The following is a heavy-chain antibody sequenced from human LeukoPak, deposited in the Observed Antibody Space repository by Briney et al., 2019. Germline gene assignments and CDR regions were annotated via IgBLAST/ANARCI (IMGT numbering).Heavy chain of an antibody. V-gene: IGHV4-59*01. D-gene: IGHD6-19*01. CDR2: ISYTGST. CDR1: GGSITSYY. J-gene: IGHJ4*02. CDR3: ARGHTTGWYMDS. Sequence: PSETLSLTCSVSGGSITSYYWSWIRQPPGKGLEWVGYISYTGSTNYNPSLKSRVTISVHTSENRLSLNLSPVTAADTALYYCARGHTTGWYMDSWAQGTLVTVSS.